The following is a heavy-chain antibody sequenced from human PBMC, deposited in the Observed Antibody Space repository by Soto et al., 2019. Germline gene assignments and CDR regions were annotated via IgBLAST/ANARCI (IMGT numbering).Heavy chain of an antibody. Sequence: QVQLQESGPGLVKPSETLSLTCTVSGGVVNSDTHSWSWIRQTPGKRLEWIGFIYYGGSTKNPSLRSRVTMSVDTSKNQFSLKMRSVIVADTAVYHCARFVRSCSDTTCSTRADVWGQGITVTVSS. V-gene: IGHV4-61*01. CDR1: GGVVNSDTHS. J-gene: IGHJ6*02. D-gene: IGHD2-2*01. CDR3: ARFVRSCSDTTCSTRADV. CDR2: IYYGGST.